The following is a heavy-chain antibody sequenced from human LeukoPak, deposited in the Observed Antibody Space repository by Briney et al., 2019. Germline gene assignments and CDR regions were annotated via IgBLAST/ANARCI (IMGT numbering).Heavy chain of an antibody. V-gene: IGHV3-9*01. CDR2: ISWNSGSI. D-gene: IGHD6-13*01. CDR1: GFTFDDYA. CDR3: ARIGSSSWYR. Sequence: GGSLRLSCAASGFTFDDYAMHWVRQPPGKGLGWVSGISWNSGSIGYADSVKGRFTISRDNAKNSLYLQMNSLRAEDTAVYYCARIGSSSWYRWGQGTLVTVSS. J-gene: IGHJ5*02.